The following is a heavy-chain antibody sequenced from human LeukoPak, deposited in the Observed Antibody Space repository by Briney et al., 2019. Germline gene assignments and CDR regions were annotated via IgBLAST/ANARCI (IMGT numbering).Heavy chain of an antibody. CDR1: GYTFTGYY. CDR2: IKPNSGGT. J-gene: IGHJ4*02. D-gene: IGHD3-16*01. CDR3: ASGSLASYFDH. Sequence: GASVKVSCKASGYTFTGYYMHWVRQAPGQGLEWMGWIKPNSGGTKYVQKFQGRVTMTRDTSISTAYMELSRLRSDDTAVYYCASGSLASYFDHWGQGTLVTVSS. V-gene: IGHV1-2*02.